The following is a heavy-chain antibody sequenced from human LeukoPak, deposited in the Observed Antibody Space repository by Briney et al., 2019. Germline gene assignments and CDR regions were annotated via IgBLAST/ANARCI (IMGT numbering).Heavy chain of an antibody. CDR2: MNPNSGNT. V-gene: IGHV1-8*03. CDR1: GYTFTSYD. J-gene: IGHJ4*02. D-gene: IGHD4-23*01. CDR3: ARVLYGGTSPLNY. Sequence: GASLKVSCKASGYTFTSYDINWVRQATGQGLEWMGWMNPNSGNTGFAQKFHGRVTITRNTSISTAYMELSSLRSEDTAVYYCARVLYGGTSPLNYWGQGTLVTVSS.